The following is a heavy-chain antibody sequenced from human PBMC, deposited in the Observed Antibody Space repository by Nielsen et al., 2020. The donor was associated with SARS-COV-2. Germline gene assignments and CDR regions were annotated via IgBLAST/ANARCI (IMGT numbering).Heavy chain of an antibody. J-gene: IGHJ3*02. V-gene: IGHV3-21*01. Sequence: GGSLRLSCAASGFTFSSYSMNWVRQAPGKGLEWVSSISSSSSYIYYADSVKGRFTISRDNAKNSLYLQMNSLRAEDTAVYYCARTTAMATSHAFDIWGQGTMVTVSS. CDR2: ISSSSSYI. D-gene: IGHD5-18*01. CDR1: GFTFSSYS. CDR3: ARTTAMATSHAFDI.